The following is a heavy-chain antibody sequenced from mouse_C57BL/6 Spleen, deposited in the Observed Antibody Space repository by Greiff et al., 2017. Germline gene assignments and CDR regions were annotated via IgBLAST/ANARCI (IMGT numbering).Heavy chain of an antibody. J-gene: IGHJ4*01. CDR2: IDPETGGT. V-gene: IGHV1-15*01. D-gene: IGHD1-1*01. CDR1: GYTFTDYE. CDR3: TNYYGSSYYYAMDD. Sequence: VQLQQSGAELVRPGASVTLSCKASGYTFTDYEMHWVKQTPVHGLEWIGAIDPETGGTAYNQKFKGKAILTADKSSSTAYMELRSLTSEDSAVYYCTNYYGSSYYYAMDDWGQGTSVTVSS.